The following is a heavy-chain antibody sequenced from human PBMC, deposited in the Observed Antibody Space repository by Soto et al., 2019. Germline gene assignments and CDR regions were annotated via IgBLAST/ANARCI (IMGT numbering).Heavy chain of an antibody. Sequence: GGSLRLSCAASGFTFSSYSMNWVRQAPGKGLEWVSYISSSSSTIYYADSVKGRFTIYRDNAKNSLYLHMNSLSAEDTAVYYCAAGWVAAAGTFNWFDPWGQGTLVTVSS. CDR2: ISSSSSTI. CDR1: GFTFSSYS. V-gene: IGHV3-48*04. CDR3: AAGWVAAAGTFNWFDP. D-gene: IGHD6-13*01. J-gene: IGHJ5*02.